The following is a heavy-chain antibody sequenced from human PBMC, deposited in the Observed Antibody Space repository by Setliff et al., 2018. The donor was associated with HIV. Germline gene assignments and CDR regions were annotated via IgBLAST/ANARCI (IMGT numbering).Heavy chain of an antibody. CDR2: IYYSGTT. CDR3: ARELDNSDNSDPFDV. V-gene: IGHV4-39*02. Sequence: SETLSLTCSVSGDSIRNSRDYWGWIRQPPGKGLEWIGNIYYSGTTYYSPSLNSRATISVDRSRNHFSLRLSAVTAADTAVYYCARELDNSDNSDPFDVWGQGTMVTVSS. CDR1: GDSIRNSRDY. D-gene: IGHD4-4*01. J-gene: IGHJ3*01.